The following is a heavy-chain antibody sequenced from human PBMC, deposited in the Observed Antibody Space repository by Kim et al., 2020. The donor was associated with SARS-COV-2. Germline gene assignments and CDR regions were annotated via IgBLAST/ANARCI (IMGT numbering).Heavy chain of an antibody. CDR3: AGAECSSTSCNKYLFDY. V-gene: IGHV3-53*01. J-gene: IGHJ4*02. Sequence: VKGRFTISRDNAKNTLYLQMNSLRAEDTAVYYCAGAECSSTSCNKYLFDYWGQGTLVTVSS. D-gene: IGHD2-2*02.